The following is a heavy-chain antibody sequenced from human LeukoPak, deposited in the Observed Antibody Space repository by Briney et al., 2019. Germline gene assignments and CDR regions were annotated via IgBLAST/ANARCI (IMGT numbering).Heavy chain of an antibody. CDR3: ARDKGYCSGGSCYWFDY. J-gene: IGHJ4*02. D-gene: IGHD2-15*01. Sequence: GASVKVSRKASGGTFSSYAISWVRQAPGQGLEWMGGIIPIFGTANYAQKFQGRVTITTDESTSTAYMELSSLRSEDTAVYYCARDKGYCSGGSCYWFDYWGQGTLVTVSS. V-gene: IGHV1-69*05. CDR2: IIPIFGTA. CDR1: GGTFSSYA.